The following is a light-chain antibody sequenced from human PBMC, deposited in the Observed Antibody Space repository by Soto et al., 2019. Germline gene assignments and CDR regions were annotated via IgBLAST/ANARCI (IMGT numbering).Light chain of an antibody. CDR2: AAS. Sequence: DIQMTQSPSSLSASVGDRVTITCRASQSISSYLNWYQQKPGKAPKLLIYAASSLQSGVPSRFSGSGSGTDFTLTISSLQPEDFATYYCQHTYITPNTFGQGTRLEIK. CDR1: QSISSY. V-gene: IGKV1-39*01. J-gene: IGKJ5*01. CDR3: QHTYITPNT.